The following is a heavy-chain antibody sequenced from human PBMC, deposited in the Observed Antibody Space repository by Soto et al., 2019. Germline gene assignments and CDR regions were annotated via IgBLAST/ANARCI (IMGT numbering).Heavy chain of an antibody. V-gene: IGHV1-69*12. CDR2: IIPIFGTA. D-gene: IGHD1-1*01. CDR3: ARGGNWND. Sequence: QVQLVQSGAEVKKPGSSVKVACKASGGTFSSYASSWVRQSPGQGLEWMGGIIPIFGTANYAEKLQGRVTITADERTSTAYMELRILRSEYTDVEYSARGGNWNDWGQGTLVTVSS. J-gene: IGHJ4*02. CDR1: GGTFSSYA.